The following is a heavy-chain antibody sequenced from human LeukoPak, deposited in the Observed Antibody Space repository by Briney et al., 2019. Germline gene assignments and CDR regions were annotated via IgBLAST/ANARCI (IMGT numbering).Heavy chain of an antibody. Sequence: GGSLRLSCAASRFIFSDYAMNWVRQAPGKGLEWVSSISSSSSYIYYADSVKGRFTISRDNAKNTLYLQMNSLRAEDTAVYYCARGTTATLDYWGQGTLATVSS. CDR3: ARGTTATLDY. CDR1: RFIFSDYA. D-gene: IGHD4-17*01. CDR2: ISSSSSYI. V-gene: IGHV3-21*01. J-gene: IGHJ4*02.